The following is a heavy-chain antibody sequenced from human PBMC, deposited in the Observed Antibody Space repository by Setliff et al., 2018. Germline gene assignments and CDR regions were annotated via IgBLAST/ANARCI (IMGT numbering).Heavy chain of an antibody. V-gene: IGHV5-51*01. J-gene: IGHJ6*02. CDR3: ARGKGYHIPYGMDV. CDR1: GYSFSTCW. CDR2: IYPGGSIT. D-gene: IGHD2-2*01. Sequence: GESLKISCKGSGYSFSTCWIGWVRQMPGKGLEWMGIIYPGGSITRYSPSFQGQVTISVDKSINTAYLQWSSLRASDTAIYYCARGKGYHIPYGMDVWGQGTTVTVSS.